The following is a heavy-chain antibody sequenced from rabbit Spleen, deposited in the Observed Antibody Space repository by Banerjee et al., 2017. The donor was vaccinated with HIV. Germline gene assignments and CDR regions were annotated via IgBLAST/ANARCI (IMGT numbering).Heavy chain of an antibody. J-gene: IGHJ4*01. CDR1: GFSFSSGD. CDR3: ARGDSGGWGDWNL. D-gene: IGHD4-1*01. CDR2: IETANDNT. Sequence: QEQLVESGGGLVQPEGSLTLTCTGSGFSFSSGDWMCWVRQAPGKGLEWVGCIETANDNTWYASWAKGRFTITRSTSLNTVTLQMTSLTAADTATYFCARGDSGGWGDWNLWGPGTLVTVS. V-gene: IGHV1S47*01.